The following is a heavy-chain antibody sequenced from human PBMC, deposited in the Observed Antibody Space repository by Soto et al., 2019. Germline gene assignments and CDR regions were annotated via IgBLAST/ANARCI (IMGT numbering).Heavy chain of an antibody. CDR2: ICSAGST. D-gene: IGHD6-6*01. V-gene: IGHV3-53*01. J-gene: IGHJ4*01. CDR1: GLTVSRTQ. Sequence: PGGSLRLSCAVSGLTVSRTQMSWVRQAPGKGLQWVSVICSAGSTYYANAVKGRFTISRDISENKIFLELNGLTVDDTAVYYCARAREPEYSSSIFFDYWGRGTVVTVSS. CDR3: ARAREPEYSSSIFFDY.